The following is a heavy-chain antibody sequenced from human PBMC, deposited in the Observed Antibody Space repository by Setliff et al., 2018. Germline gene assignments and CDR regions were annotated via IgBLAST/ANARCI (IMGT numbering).Heavy chain of an antibody. D-gene: IGHD3-10*01. CDR1: GFTFSKYG. CDR2: LYGGGST. V-gene: IGHV3-NL1*01. CDR3: RQWFGELSRDY. Sequence: GGSLRLSCAASGFTFSKYGMYWVRQAPGKGLEWIALLYGGGSTFYADSVKGRFTISGDSSKNAVYLQMNSLRADDTAVYYCRQWFGELSRDYWGPGTLVTVSS. J-gene: IGHJ4*02.